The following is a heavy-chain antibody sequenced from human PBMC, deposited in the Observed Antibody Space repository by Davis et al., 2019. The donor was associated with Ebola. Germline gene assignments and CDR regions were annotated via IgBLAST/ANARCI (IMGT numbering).Heavy chain of an antibody. Sequence: GESLKISCSASGFTFSSYAMHWVRQAPGKGLEYVSAISSNGGSTYYADSVKGRFTISRDNSKNTLYLQMSSLRAEDTAVYYCVKGFLTFGGVIPPLRWGQGTLVTVSS. D-gene: IGHD3-16*02. CDR2: ISSNGGST. CDR1: GFTFSSYA. V-gene: IGHV3-64D*06. J-gene: IGHJ4*02. CDR3: VKGFLTFGGVIPPLR.